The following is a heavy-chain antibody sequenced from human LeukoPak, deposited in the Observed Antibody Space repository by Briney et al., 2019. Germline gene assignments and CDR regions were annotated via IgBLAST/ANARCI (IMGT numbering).Heavy chain of an antibody. CDR1: GFSFSDYY. D-gene: IGHD3-10*01. V-gene: IGHV3-11*05. CDR2: ISSSSSYT. Sequence: GGSLRLSCAASGFSFSDYYMSWLRQAPGKGLEWVSYISSSSSYTNYADSVKGRFTISRDNAKNSLYLQMDSLRDDDTAVYYCARAYGSGSHGYWGQGTLVTVSS. J-gene: IGHJ4*02. CDR3: ARAYGSGSHGY.